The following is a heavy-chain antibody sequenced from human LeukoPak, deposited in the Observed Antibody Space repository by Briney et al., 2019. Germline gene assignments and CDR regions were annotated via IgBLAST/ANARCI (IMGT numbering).Heavy chain of an antibody. CDR1: GFTFSSYS. CDR2: IYSGGST. D-gene: IGHD4-17*01. Sequence: GGSLRLSCAASGFTFSSYSMSWVRQAPGKGLEWVSVIYSGGSTHYADSVKGRFIISRDNSKNTVYLQMNSLRAEDAAVYYCARMNDYGDYLRYWGQGTLVTVSS. CDR3: ARMNDYGDYLRY. V-gene: IGHV3-53*01. J-gene: IGHJ4*02.